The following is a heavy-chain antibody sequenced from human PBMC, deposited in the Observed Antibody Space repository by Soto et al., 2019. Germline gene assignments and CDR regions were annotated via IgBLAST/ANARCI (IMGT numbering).Heavy chain of an antibody. CDR3: ATWTGITIFGVVIISPYDAFDI. V-gene: IGHV1-69*06. D-gene: IGHD3-3*01. CDR2: IIPIFGTA. Sequence: GASVKVSCKASGGTFSSYAISWVRQAPGQGLEWMGGIIPIFGTANYAQKFRGRVTITADKSTSTAYMELSSLRSEDTAVYYCATWTGITIFGVVIISPYDAFDIWGQGTMVTVSS. CDR1: GGTFSSYA. J-gene: IGHJ3*02.